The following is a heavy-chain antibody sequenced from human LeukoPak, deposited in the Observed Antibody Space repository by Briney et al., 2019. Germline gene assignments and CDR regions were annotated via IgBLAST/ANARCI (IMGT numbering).Heavy chain of an antibody. CDR2: ISYDGSNK. V-gene: IGHV3-30*03. Sequence: PGGSLTLSCVASGFTFSDYWMTWVRQAPGKGLEGVAVISYDGSNKYYADSVKGRFTISRDNSKNTLYLQMNSLRAEDTAVYYCARDQTGDGTMIRGIDYWGQGTLVTVSS. CDR3: ARDQTGDGTMIRGIDY. D-gene: IGHD3-10*01. J-gene: IGHJ4*02. CDR1: GFTFSDYW.